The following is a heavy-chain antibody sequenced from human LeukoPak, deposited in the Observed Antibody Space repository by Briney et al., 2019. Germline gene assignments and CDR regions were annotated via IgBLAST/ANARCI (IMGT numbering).Heavy chain of an antibody. Sequence: SETLSLTCAVYGGSFSGYYWSWIRQPPGKGLEWIGESGSTNYNPSLKSRVTISVDTSKNQFSLKLNSVTAADTAVYYCARGIVATFGRNKNWFDPWGQGTLVTVSS. J-gene: IGHJ5*02. CDR3: ARGIVATFGRNKNWFDP. CDR2: SGST. V-gene: IGHV4-34*01. CDR1: GGSFSGYY. D-gene: IGHD5-12*01.